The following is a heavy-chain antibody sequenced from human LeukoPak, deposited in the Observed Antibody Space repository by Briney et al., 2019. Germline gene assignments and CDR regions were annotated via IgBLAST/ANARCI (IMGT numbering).Heavy chain of an antibody. CDR2: ISWNSGSI. D-gene: IGHD1-26*01. CDR3: AKQRDSGSYFYFDY. CDR1: GFTFDDYA. V-gene: IGHV3-9*01. J-gene: IGHJ4*02. Sequence: GGSLRLSCAASGFTFDDYAMHWVRQAPGKGLEWVSGISWNSGSIGYADSVKGRFTISRDNAKNSLYLQMNSLRAEDTALYYCAKQRDSGSYFYFDYWGQGTLVTVSS.